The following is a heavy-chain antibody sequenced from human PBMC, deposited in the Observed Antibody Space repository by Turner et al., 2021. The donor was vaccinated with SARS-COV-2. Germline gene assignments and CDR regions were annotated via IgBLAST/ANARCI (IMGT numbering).Heavy chain of an antibody. J-gene: IGHJ6*02. CDR3: ARGGEFQLLHYYGMDV. CDR2: ISSGGNT. Sequence: EVQLVETGGGLIQPGGSLSLSCAASGFTVSSNYMSWVRQAPGKGLEWVSVISSGGNTYYADPVKGRFTISRDNSKNTLYLQMNSLRAEDTAVYYCARGGEFQLLHYYGMDVWGQGTTVTISS. V-gene: IGHV3-53*02. CDR1: GFTVSSNY. D-gene: IGHD2-2*01.